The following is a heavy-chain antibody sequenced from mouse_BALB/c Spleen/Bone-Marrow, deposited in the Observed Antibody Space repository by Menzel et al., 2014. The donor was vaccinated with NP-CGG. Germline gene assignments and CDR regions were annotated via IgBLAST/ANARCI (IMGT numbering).Heavy chain of an antibody. CDR1: GFNIKDTY. Sequence: VQLQQSGAALVKPGVSVKLSCTASGFNIKDTYMHWVMQRPEQGLGWIGRIDPANGNTKYDPKFQGKATITADTSSNTAYLQLSSLTSEDTAVYYCARYRYYGSSYAMDYWGQGTSVTVSS. J-gene: IGHJ4*01. V-gene: IGHV14-3*02. CDR2: IDPANGNT. CDR3: ARYRYYGSSYAMDY. D-gene: IGHD1-1*01.